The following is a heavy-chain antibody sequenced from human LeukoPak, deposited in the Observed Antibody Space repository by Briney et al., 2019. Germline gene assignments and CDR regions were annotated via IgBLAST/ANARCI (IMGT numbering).Heavy chain of an antibody. D-gene: IGHD2-15*01. J-gene: IGHJ6*03. CDR1: GFTFSSYG. V-gene: IGHV3-23*01. CDR2: ISGSGGST. Sequence: GGSLRLSCAASGFTFSSYGMSWVRQAPGKGLEWVSAISGSGGSTYYADSVKGRFTISRDNSKNTLYLQMNSLRAEDTAAYYCAKGGCSGGSCYGYYYYMDVWGKGTTVTISS. CDR3: AKGGCSGGSCYGYYYYMDV.